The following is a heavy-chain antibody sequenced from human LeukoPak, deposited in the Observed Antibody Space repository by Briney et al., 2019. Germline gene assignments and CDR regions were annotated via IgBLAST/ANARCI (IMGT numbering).Heavy chain of an antibody. CDR3: GRDPSARVTIDF. CDR1: GFTFSNYA. J-gene: IGHJ4*02. Sequence: SGGSLRLSCAASGFTFSNYAMHWVRQAPGKGLEWVAIVSHDGRNQYYAESVKGRFTISRDSSKNTVSLQMNSLRAGDSVLYYCGRDPSARVTIDFWGQGTLVTVSS. CDR2: VSHDGRNQ. V-gene: IGHV3-30*04. D-gene: IGHD5-24*01.